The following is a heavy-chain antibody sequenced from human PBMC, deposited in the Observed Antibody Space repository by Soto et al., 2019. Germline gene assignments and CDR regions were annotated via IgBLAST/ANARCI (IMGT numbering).Heavy chain of an antibody. Sequence: SETLSLTCTVSGGSISRYYWSWIRQPPGRGLEWIGYMYNTGSTIYNPSLKSRVTISVDTSKNQFSLKLNSVTAADTAVYYCARDLWGYCGADCYPLDVWGQGTTVTVS. V-gene: IGHV4-59*01. CDR3: ARDLWGYCGADCYPLDV. D-gene: IGHD2-21*02. J-gene: IGHJ6*02. CDR1: GGSISRYY. CDR2: MYNTGST.